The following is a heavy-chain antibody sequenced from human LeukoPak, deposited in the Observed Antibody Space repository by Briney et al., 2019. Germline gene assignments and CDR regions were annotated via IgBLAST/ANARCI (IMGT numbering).Heavy chain of an antibody. J-gene: IGHJ4*02. D-gene: IGHD5-18*01. V-gene: IGHV3-13*01. CDR1: GFTLGSHD. Sequence: GGALRLSCTASGFTLGSHDMHWVRQIPGQGLEWVAAVSSGFHAFFADSVQGRFTVSREDARNSLYLQMNSLRAGDTAVYYCVREARGYHYTYFDYWGQGTLVTVSS. CDR2: VSSGFHA. CDR3: VREARGYHYTYFDY.